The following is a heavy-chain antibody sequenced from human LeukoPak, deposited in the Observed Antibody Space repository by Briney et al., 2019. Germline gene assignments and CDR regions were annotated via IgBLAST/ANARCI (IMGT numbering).Heavy chain of an antibody. D-gene: IGHD6-13*01. CDR1: GFTFSSYA. CDR2: ISGSGDST. J-gene: IGHJ4*02. CDR3: AKTRPLDSSSWSHGDY. V-gene: IGHV3-23*01. Sequence: GGSLRFSCAASGFTFSSYAMSWVRQAPGKGLEWVSAISGSGDSTYYGDSVKGRFTISRDNSKNTLYLQMNSLRAEDTAVCYCAKTRPLDSSSWSHGDYWGQGTLVTVSS.